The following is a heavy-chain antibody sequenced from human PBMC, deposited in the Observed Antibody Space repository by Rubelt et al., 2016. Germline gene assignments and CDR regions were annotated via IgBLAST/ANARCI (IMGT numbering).Heavy chain of an antibody. D-gene: IGHD6-13*01. V-gene: IGHV1-18*01. Sequence: QVQLVQSGSELKKPGASVKVSCKASGYTFSNYGVTWVRQAPGQGLEWMGWVSAYNGNTNYVQKLQGRLTMTTDTAYRELRSLGSDDTAVDYCARDPLPYSSSWYGSDYWGQGTLVTVSS. CDR3: ARDPLPYSSSWYGSDY. CDR2: VSAYNGNT. CDR1: GYTFSNYG. J-gene: IGHJ4*02.